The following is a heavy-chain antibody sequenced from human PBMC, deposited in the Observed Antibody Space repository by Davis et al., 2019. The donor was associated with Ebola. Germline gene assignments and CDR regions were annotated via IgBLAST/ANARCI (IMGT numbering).Heavy chain of an antibody. CDR3: ARVLAAAGTD. D-gene: IGHD6-13*01. CDR1: GYTFTSYG. Sequence: ASVQVSCKPSGYTFTSYGISWVRQPPGQGLEWMGWISAYNGNTNYAQKLQGRVTMTTDTSTSTAYMELRSLRSDDTAVYYCARVLAAAGTDWGQGTLVTVSS. CDR2: ISAYNGNT. J-gene: IGHJ4*02. V-gene: IGHV1-18*01.